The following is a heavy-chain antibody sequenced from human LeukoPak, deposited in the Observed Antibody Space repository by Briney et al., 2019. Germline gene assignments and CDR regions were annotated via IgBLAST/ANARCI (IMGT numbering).Heavy chain of an antibody. Sequence: KAGGSLRLSCAASGFTFTSYAMNWVRQAPGKGLEWVSSISSSSRDINYADSVKGRFTISRDNSKNTLYLQMNSLRAEDTAVYYCVKYGADVWGQGTTVTVSS. D-gene: IGHD2/OR15-2a*01. CDR3: VKYGADV. CDR1: GFTFTSYA. CDR2: ISSSSRDI. V-gene: IGHV3-21*04. J-gene: IGHJ6*02.